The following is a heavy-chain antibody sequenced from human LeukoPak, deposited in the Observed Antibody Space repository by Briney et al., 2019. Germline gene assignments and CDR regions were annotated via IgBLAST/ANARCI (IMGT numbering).Heavy chain of an antibody. J-gene: IGHJ3*02. Sequence: PSQTLSLTCTVSGGSISSYYWSWIRQPPGKGLEWIGYIYYSGSTNYNPSLKSRVTISVDTSKNQFSLKLSSVTAADTAVYYCARDKWEPRYAFDIWGQGTMVTVSS. CDR2: IYYSGST. CDR1: GGSISSYY. D-gene: IGHD1-26*01. V-gene: IGHV4-59*12. CDR3: ARDKWEPRYAFDI.